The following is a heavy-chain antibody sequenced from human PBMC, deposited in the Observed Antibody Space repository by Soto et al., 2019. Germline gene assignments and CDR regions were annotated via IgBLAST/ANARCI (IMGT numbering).Heavy chain of an antibody. CDR3: ARQKAWTGEWLSLYAPGMDV. V-gene: IGHV4-59*12. Sequence: PSETLSLTCTVSNDSIRRYYWSWIRQPPGRGLEWIGYIYYTGSTNYNPSLKSRVTISVDTSKNSLYLQMNSLRAEDTAVYYCARQKAWTGEWLSLYAPGMDVWGQGTTVTVSS. CDR2: IYYTGST. CDR1: NDSIRRYY. J-gene: IGHJ6*02. D-gene: IGHD3-22*01.